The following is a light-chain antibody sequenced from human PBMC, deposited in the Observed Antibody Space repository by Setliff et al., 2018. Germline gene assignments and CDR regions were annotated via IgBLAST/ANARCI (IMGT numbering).Light chain of an antibody. CDR1: SSDVGGYNY. Sequence: QSALAPPASVSGSPGQSITISCTGTSSDVGGYNYVSWYQQHPGKAPKLMIYDVSKRPSGVSNRFSGSKSGNTASPTISGLQAEDEADYYCSSYTSSSTYVFGTGTKVTVL. CDR3: SSYTSSSTYV. J-gene: IGLJ1*01. V-gene: IGLV2-14*01. CDR2: DVS.